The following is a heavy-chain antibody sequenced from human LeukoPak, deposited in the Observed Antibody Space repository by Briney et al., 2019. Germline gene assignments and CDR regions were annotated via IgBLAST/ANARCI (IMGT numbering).Heavy chain of an antibody. CDR1: GFTVSSYY. V-gene: IGHV3-23*01. CDR2: ISGSGGST. D-gene: IGHD2-2*01. Sequence: GGSLRLSCTASGFTVSSYYVGWVRQAPGKGLEWVSAISGSGGSTYYADSVKGRFTISRDNSKNTLYLQMNSLRAEDTAVYYCAKDRLVWDYWGRGTLVTVSS. CDR3: AKDRLVWDY. J-gene: IGHJ4*02.